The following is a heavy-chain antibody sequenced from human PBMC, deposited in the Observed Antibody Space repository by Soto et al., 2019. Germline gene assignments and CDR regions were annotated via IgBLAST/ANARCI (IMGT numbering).Heavy chain of an antibody. CDR3: AKGGTWLVNWYFDL. D-gene: IGHD6-19*01. J-gene: IGHJ2*01. CDR1: GFTFSNYD. V-gene: IGHV3-30*18. Sequence: QVQLVESGGGVVQPGRSLRLSCAASGFTFSNYDMHWVRQAPGKGPEWVAVISYEGRNKDYADYLKGRFTISRDNSKNTLYMEMNRLRGEDTAVYYCAKGGTWLVNWYFDLWGRGTLVTVCS. CDR2: ISYEGRNK.